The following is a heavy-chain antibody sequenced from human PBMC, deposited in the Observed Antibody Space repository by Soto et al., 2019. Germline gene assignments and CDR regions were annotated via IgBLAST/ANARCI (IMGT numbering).Heavy chain of an antibody. CDR3: AKDPKTMVRGVIIGYFDY. V-gene: IGHV3-30*18. J-gene: IGHJ4*02. CDR1: GFTFSSYG. CDR2: ISYDGSNK. Sequence: GGSLRLSCAASGFTFSSYGMHWVRQAPGKGLEWVAVISYDGSNKYYADSVKGRFTISRDNSKNTLYLQMNSLRAEDTAVYYCAKDPKTMVRGVIIGYFDYWGQGTLVTVSS. D-gene: IGHD3-10*01.